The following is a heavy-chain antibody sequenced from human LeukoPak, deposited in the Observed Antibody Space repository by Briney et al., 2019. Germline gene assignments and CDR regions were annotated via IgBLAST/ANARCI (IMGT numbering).Heavy chain of an antibody. D-gene: IGHD6-13*01. J-gene: IGHJ4*02. CDR1: GGSISSYY. Sequence: PSETLSLTCTVSGGSISSYYWSWIRQPAGKGLEWIGRIYTSGSTNYNPSLKSRVTMSVDTSKNQFSLKLSSVTAADTAVYYCARDRSPIAAAGDFDYWGQGTLVTVSS. V-gene: IGHV4-4*07. CDR2: IYTSGST. CDR3: ARDRSPIAAAGDFDY.